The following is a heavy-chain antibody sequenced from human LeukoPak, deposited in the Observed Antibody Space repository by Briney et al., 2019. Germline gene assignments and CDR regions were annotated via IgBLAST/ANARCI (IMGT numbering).Heavy chain of an antibody. CDR2: IYHSGST. Sequence: PSETLSLTCAVSGYSISSGYYWGWIRQPPGKGLEWIGSIYHSGSTYYNPSFKSRVTISVDTSKNQFSLKLSSGTAADTAVYYCARVVITHYYYYYYMDVWGKGTTVTVSS. J-gene: IGHJ6*03. D-gene: IGHD3-22*01. V-gene: IGHV4-38-2*01. CDR1: GYSISSGYY. CDR3: ARVVITHYYYYYYMDV.